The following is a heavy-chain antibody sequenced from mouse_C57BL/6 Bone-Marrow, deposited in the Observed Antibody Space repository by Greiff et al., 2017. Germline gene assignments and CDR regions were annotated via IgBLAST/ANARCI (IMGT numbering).Heavy chain of an antibody. J-gene: IGHJ1*03. CDR1: GYTFTSYW. CDR2: INPSSGYT. D-gene: IGHD1-1*01. V-gene: IGHV1-7*01. CDR3: ARDRQYYGSSHYWDVGG. Sequence: QVQLKQSGAELAKPGASVKLSCKASGYTFTSYWMHWVKQRPGQGLEWIGYINPSSGYTKYNQKFKDKATLTADKSSSTAYMQRSSLTNEDSAVYYCARDRQYYGSSHYWDVGGWGKGTTVTV.